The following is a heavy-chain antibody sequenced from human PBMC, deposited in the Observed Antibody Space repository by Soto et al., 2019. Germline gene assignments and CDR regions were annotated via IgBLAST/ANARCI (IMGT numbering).Heavy chain of an antibody. V-gene: IGHV6-1*01. CDR1: GDSVSSNSAA. J-gene: IGHJ5*02. CDR3: ARLETQQNNWFDP. CDR2: TYYRSKWYN. Sequence: SQTLSLTCAISGDSVSSNSAALNWIRQSPSRGLEWLGRTYYRSKWYNDYAVSVKSRITINPDTSKNQFSLQLNSVTPEDTAVYYCARLETQQNNWFDPWGQGTLVTVSS. D-gene: IGHD6-13*01.